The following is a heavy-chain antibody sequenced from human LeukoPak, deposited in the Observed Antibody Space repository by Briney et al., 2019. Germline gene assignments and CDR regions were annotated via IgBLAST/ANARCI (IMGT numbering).Heavy chain of an antibody. J-gene: IGHJ4*02. D-gene: IGHD2-2*01. CDR1: GYTFTIYD. Sequence: ASVKVSCKASGYTFTIYDINWVRQATGQGLEWMGWMNPNSGNTGYALKFQGRVTITRNTSISTAYMELSSLRSEDTAVYYCARVIENCSSTSCYLSDYWGQGTLVTVS. V-gene: IGHV1-8*03. CDR2: MNPNSGNT. CDR3: ARVIENCSSTSCYLSDY.